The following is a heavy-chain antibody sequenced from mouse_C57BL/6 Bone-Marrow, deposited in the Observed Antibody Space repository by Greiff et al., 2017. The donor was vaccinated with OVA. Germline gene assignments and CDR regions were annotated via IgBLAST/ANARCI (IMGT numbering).Heavy chain of an antibody. CDR3: TRSYNYYGDFDY. Sequence: QVQLQQSGAELVRPGASVTLSCKASGYTFTDYEMHWVKQTPVHGLEWIGAIDPETGGTAYNQKFKGKAILTADKSSSTAYMELRSLTSEDSAVSYCTRSYNYYGDFDYWGQGTTLTVSS. CDR1: GYTFTDYE. J-gene: IGHJ2*01. D-gene: IGHD1-1*01. V-gene: IGHV1-15*01. CDR2: IDPETGGT.